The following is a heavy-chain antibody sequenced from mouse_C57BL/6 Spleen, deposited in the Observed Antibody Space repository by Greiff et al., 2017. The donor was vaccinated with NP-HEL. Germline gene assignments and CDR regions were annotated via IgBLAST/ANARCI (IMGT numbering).Heavy chain of an antibody. CDR2: IWSGGST. V-gene: IGHV2-2*01. CDR3: ARNNWDGGVDY. J-gene: IGHJ2*01. CDR1: GFSLTSYG. Sequence: VKLMESGPGLVQPSQSLSITCTVSGFSLTSYGVHWVRQSPGKGLEWLGVIWSGGSTDYNAAFISRLSISKDNSKSQVFFKMNSLQADDTAIYYCARNNWDGGVDYWGQGTTLTVSS. D-gene: IGHD4-1*01.